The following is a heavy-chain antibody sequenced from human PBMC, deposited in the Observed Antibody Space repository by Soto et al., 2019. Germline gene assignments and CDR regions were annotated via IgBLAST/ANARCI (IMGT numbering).Heavy chain of an antibody. CDR2: IKSKTDGGTT. J-gene: IGHJ3*02. Sequence: GGSLRLSCAASGFTFSNAWMSWVRQAPGKGLEWVGRIKSKTDGGTTDYAAPVKGRFTISRDDSKNTLYLQMNSLKAEDTAVYYCTTDRDFWRGYFPVAFDIWGQGTMVTVSS. CDR3: TTDRDFWRGYFPVAFDI. V-gene: IGHV3-15*01. CDR1: GFTFSNAW. D-gene: IGHD3-3*01.